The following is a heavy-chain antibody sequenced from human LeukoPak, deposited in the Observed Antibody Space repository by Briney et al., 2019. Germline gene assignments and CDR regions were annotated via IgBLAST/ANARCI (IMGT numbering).Heavy chain of an antibody. J-gene: IGHJ6*03. CDR1: GYTFTSYG. CDR2: ISAYNGNT. Sequence: ASVKVSCKASGYTFTSYGISWVRQAPGQGLEWMGWISAYNGNTNYAQKLQGRVTMTTDTSTSTAYMELRSLRSDDTAVYYCAREQVGQGYCSGGSCYSNDYYYMDVWGKGTTVTVSS. D-gene: IGHD2-15*01. V-gene: IGHV1-18*01. CDR3: AREQVGQGYCSGGSCYSNDYYYMDV.